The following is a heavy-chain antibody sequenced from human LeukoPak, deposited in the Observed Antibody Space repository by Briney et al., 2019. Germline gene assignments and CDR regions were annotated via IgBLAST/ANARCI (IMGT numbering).Heavy chain of an antibody. Sequence: GGSLRLSCAASGFTFSSYSMNWVRQAPGKGLEWVSYISSSGSTIYYADSVKGRFTISRDNAKNSLYLQMNSLRAEDTAVYYCARGLLWFGEFGFDYWGQGTLVTVSS. V-gene: IGHV3-48*04. CDR1: GFTFSSYS. J-gene: IGHJ4*02. CDR3: ARGLLWFGEFGFDY. D-gene: IGHD3-10*01. CDR2: ISSSGSTI.